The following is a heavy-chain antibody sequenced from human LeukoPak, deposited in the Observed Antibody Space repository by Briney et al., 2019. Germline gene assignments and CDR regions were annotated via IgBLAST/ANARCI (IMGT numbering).Heavy chain of an antibody. V-gene: IGHV4-59*01. CDR1: GGSISSYY. Sequence: SETLSLTCTVSGGSISSYYWSWIRQPPGKGLEWIAYIYYSGSTNYNPSLKSRVTISVDTSKNQFSLKLSSVTAADTAVYYCAKWTEGGAFDSWGQGTMLIVSS. J-gene: IGHJ3*01. CDR2: IYYSGST. CDR3: AKWTEGGAFDS. D-gene: IGHD1-26*01.